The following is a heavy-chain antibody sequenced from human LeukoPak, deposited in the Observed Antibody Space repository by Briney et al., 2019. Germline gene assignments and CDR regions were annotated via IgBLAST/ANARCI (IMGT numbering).Heavy chain of an antibody. V-gene: IGHV3-66*01. D-gene: IGHD3-22*01. Sequence: PGRSLRLSCAASGFTFSDYAMYWVRQAPGKGLEWVSIIYSGGSTYYADSVKGRFTISRDNFKNTLYLQMNSLRAEDAAVYYCTRGGHYSDSSGYYYAFDYWGQGTLVTVSS. J-gene: IGHJ4*02. CDR1: GFTFSDYA. CDR2: IYSGGST. CDR3: TRGGHYSDSSGYYYAFDY.